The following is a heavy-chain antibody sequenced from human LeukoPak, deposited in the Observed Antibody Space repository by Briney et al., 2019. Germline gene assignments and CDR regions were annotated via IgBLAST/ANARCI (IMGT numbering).Heavy chain of an antibody. Sequence: GESLKISCRGSGYTFTYYWIAWVRQRPGKGLELMGIIYPGDSGTTYSPSFQGQVTMSADESVNTAYLQWTSLQATDIAMYYCARLRGSTTETFDFWGQGTLVTVSS. V-gene: IGHV5-51*01. CDR2: IYPGDSGT. J-gene: IGHJ4*02. CDR1: GYTFTYYW. D-gene: IGHD5-12*01. CDR3: ARLRGSTTETFDF.